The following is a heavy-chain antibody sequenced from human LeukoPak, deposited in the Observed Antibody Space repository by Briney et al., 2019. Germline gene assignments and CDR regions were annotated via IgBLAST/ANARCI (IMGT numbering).Heavy chain of an antibody. CDR3: ARSWIAGDAFDI. Sequence: SETLSLTCTVSGGSISSYYWSWVRQPPGKGLEGIGYIYYSGSTNYNPSLKSRVTISVDTSKNQFSLKLSSVTAADTAVYYCARSWIAGDAFDIWGQGTMVTVSS. D-gene: IGHD2-2*03. V-gene: IGHV4-59*01. CDR1: GGSISSYY. J-gene: IGHJ3*02. CDR2: IYYSGST.